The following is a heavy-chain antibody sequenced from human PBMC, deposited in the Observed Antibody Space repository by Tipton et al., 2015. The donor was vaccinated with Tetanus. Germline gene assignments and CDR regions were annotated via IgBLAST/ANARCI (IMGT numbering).Heavy chain of an antibody. Sequence: QLVQSGAEVKKPGASVKVSCKASGYTFTSYYMHWVRQAPGQGLEWMGIINPSGGSTSYAQKFQGRVTMTTDTSTSTAYMELRSLRSDDTAVHYCARDSTNYGDYEGLGYWGQGTLVTVSS. V-gene: IGHV1-46*01. CDR3: ARDSTNYGDYEGLGY. CDR2: INPSGGST. J-gene: IGHJ4*02. CDR1: GYTFTSYY. D-gene: IGHD4-17*01.